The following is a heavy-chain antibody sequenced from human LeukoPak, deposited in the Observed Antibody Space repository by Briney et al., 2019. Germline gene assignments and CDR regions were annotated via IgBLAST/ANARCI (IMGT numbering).Heavy chain of an antibody. J-gene: IGHJ3*01. CDR2: IYPTDSDT. CDR1: GYSFTSYW. V-gene: IGHV5-51*01. D-gene: IGHD1-26*01. Sequence: GESLKISCRGSGYSFTSYWIGCVRQMPGKGLEWRGIIYPTDSDTRYSPSFQGQVTISADRSITTACLESSSLKASASGIYYRARTRSLVGLTSRNAIAVGSQGTMPTVYS. CDR3: ARTRSLVGLTSRNAIAV.